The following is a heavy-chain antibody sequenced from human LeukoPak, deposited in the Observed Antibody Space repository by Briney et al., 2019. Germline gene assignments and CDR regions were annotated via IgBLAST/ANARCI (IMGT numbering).Heavy chain of an antibody. CDR2: IYTSGST. D-gene: IGHD6-13*01. CDR1: GDSISSYY. J-gene: IGHJ4*02. CDR3: ARDSGGRIAAAIDY. V-gene: IGHV4-4*07. Sequence: SETLSLTCTASGDSISSYYWSWIRQPAGKGLKWIGRIYTSGSTNYNPSLKSRVTMSVDTSKNQFSLKLSSVTAADTAVYYCARDSGGRIAAAIDYWGQGTLVTVSS.